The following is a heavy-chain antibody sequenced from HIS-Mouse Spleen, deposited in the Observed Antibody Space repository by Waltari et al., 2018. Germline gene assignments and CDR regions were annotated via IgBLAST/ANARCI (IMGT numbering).Heavy chain of an antibody. V-gene: IGHV4-59*01. CDR3: ARDRGYYDSSGYLDY. Sequence: STNYNPSLKSRVTISVDTSKNQFSLKLSSVTAADTAVYYCARDRGYYDSSGYLDYWGQGTLVTVSS. J-gene: IGHJ4*02. CDR2: ST. D-gene: IGHD3-22*01.